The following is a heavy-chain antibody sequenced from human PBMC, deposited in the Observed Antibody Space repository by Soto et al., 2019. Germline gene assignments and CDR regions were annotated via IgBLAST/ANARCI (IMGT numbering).Heavy chain of an antibody. V-gene: IGHV3-15*01. CDR1: GFTFSNAW. Sequence: GGSLRLSCAASGFTFSNAWMSWVRQAPGKGLEWVGRIKSKTDGGTTDYAAPVKGRFTISRDDSKNTLYLQMNSLKTEDKAVYYCTTDDNTVTNKRPFDYWGQXPLVTVSP. J-gene: IGHJ4*02. CDR3: TTDDNTVTNKRPFDY. CDR2: IKSKTDGGTT. D-gene: IGHD4-17*01.